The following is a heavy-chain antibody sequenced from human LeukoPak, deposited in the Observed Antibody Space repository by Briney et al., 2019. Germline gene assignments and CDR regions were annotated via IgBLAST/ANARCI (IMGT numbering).Heavy chain of an antibody. CDR3: ARVRVQLWPPYYMDV. CDR2: IYYSGST. J-gene: IGHJ6*03. V-gene: IGHV4-30-4*08. Sequence: MPSETLSLTCTVSGGSISSGDYYWSWFRQPPGKGLEWIGYIYYSGSTYYNPSLKSRVTISVDTSKNQFSLKLSSVTAADTAVYYCARVRVQLWPPYYMDVWGKGTTVTVSS. D-gene: IGHD5-18*01. CDR1: GGSISSGDYY.